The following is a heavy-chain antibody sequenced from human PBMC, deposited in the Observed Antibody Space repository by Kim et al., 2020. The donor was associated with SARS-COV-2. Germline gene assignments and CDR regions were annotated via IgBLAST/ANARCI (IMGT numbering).Heavy chain of an antibody. CDR2: IIPIFGTA. V-gene: IGHV1-69*13. CDR3: ARGVPAAISSYYYGMDV. D-gene: IGHD2-2*01. J-gene: IGHJ6*02. CDR1: GGTFSSYA. Sequence: SVKVSCKASGGTFSSYAISWVRQAPGQGLEWMGGIIPIFGTANYAQKFQGRVTITADESTSTAYMELSSLRSEDTAVYYCARGVPAAISSYYYGMDVWGQGTTVTVSS.